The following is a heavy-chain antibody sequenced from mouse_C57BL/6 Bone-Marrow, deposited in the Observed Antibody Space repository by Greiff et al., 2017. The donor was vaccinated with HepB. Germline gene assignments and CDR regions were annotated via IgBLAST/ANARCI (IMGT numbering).Heavy chain of an antibody. CDR3: AYSNYVDWFAY. J-gene: IGHJ3*01. V-gene: IGHV6-3*01. CDR2: IRLKSDNYAT. CDR1: GFTFSNYW. D-gene: IGHD2-5*01. Sequence: EVQLQQSGGGLVQPGGSMKLSCVASGFTFSNYWMNWVRQSPEKGLEWVAQIRLKSDNYATHYAESVKGRFTISRDDSKSSVYLQMNNLRAEDTGIYYCAYSNYVDWFAYWGQGTLVTVSA.